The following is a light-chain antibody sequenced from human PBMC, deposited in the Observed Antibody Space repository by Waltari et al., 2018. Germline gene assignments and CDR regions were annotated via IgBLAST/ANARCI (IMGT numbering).Light chain of an antibody. V-gene: IGKV4-1*01. CDR2: WAS. CDR3: QQYYITPLT. Sequence: DIVMTQSPDSLAVPLGERATINCKSSQSVLYSSNNKNYLAWYQQKPGQPPKLLIYWASTRESGVPDRFSGSGSGTDFTLTISSLQAEDVAVYYCQQYYITPLTFGPGTKVDIK. CDR1: QSVLYSSNNKNY. J-gene: IGKJ3*01.